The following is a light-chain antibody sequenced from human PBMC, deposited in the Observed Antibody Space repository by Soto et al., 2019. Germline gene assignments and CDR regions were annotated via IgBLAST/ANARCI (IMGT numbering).Light chain of an antibody. CDR3: QQYNSYST. CDR2: DAS. J-gene: IGKJ1*01. V-gene: IGKV1-5*01. Sequence: IYLTQSLSSLSPPVGPTLTITCRARQSISSYLTWYQPKPGKAPKPLIYDASSLESGVPSRFSRSGSGTEFTLTISSLQPDDFATYYCQQYNSYSTFGQGPKVDI. CDR1: QSISSY.